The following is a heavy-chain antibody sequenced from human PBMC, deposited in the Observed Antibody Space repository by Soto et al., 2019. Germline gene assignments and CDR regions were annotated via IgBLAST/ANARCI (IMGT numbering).Heavy chain of an antibody. Sequence: QVQLVQYGAEVKKPGSSVKVSCKASGGTFSSYAISWVRQAPGQGLEWMGGIIPIFGTANYAQKFQGRVTITADESTSTAYMELSGLRSEDTAVYYCARDTQGITGTMFDYWGQGTLVTVSS. V-gene: IGHV1-69*01. CDR2: IIPIFGTA. D-gene: IGHD1-20*01. CDR1: GGTFSSYA. J-gene: IGHJ4*02. CDR3: ARDTQGITGTMFDY.